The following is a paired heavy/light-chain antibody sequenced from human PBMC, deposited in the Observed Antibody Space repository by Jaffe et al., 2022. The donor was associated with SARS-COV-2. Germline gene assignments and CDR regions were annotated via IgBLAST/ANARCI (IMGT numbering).Heavy chain of an antibody. CDR2: IWYDGSNK. V-gene: IGHV3-33*01. CDR3: AREIHGSRPPYCSSSSCYLHYGMDV. D-gene: IGHD2-2*01. J-gene: IGHJ6*02. CDR1: GFSFSFYG. Sequence: QVQLVESGGGVVQPGRSLRLSCAASGFSFSFYGMHWVRQAPGKGLEWVAVIWYDGSNKYYADSVKGRFTISRDNSKNTLYVQMNSLRAEDTAVYYCAREIHGSRPPYCSSSSCYLHYGMDVWGQGTTVTVSS.
Light chain of an antibody. Sequence: QSALTQPPSASGSPGQSVTISCTGTSSDVGGYNYVSWYQHHPGKAPKLMIYEVSKRPSGVPGRFSGSKSGNTASLTVSGLQAEDEADYYCSSYAGSNNLVFGGGTKVTVL. CDR2: EVS. V-gene: IGLV2-8*01. CDR3: SSYAGSNNLV. J-gene: IGLJ2*01. CDR1: SSDVGGYNY.